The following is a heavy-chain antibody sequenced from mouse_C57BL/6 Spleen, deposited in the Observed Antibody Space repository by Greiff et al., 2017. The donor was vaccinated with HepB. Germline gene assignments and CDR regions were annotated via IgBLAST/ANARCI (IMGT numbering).Heavy chain of an antibody. CDR3: ASSLGPPLGY. J-gene: IGHJ2*01. V-gene: IGHV1-26*01. CDR2: INPNNGGT. CDR1: GYTFTDYY. Sequence: EVQLQQSGPELVKPGASVKISCKASGYTFTDYYMNWVKQSHGKSLEWIGDINPNNGGTSYNQKFKGKATLTVDKSSSTAYMELRSLTSEDSAVYYCASSLGPPLGYWGQGTTLTVSS. D-gene: IGHD6-2*01.